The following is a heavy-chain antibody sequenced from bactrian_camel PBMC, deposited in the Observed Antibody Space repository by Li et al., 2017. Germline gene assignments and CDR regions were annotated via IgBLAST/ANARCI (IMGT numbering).Heavy chain of an antibody. D-gene: IGHD6*01. V-gene: IGHV3S67*01. Sequence: VQLVESGGGSVQPGESLTLACAISGYTDRNYCMAWIRQAPGKEREVVATQGYGGRTTYRDSVKGRFTISEDNAKNTLYLQMNSLKLEDTAMYHCATDRGDSWSRSLFQNRITVFTYSGQGTQVTVS. J-gene: IGHJ4*01. CDR2: QGYGGRT. CDR3: ATDRGDSWSRSLFQNRITVFTY. CDR1: GYTDRNYC.